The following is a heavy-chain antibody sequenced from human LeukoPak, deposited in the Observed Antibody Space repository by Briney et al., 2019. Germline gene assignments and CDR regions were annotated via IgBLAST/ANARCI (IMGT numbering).Heavy chain of an antibody. CDR1: GGTFSSHS. V-gene: IGHV1-69*13. D-gene: IGHD3-3*01. Sequence: SVTVSFKASGGTFSSHSFNWVRQAPGQGLEWMGGIIPMSTTTKYAQKFQGRVTITADESTRTVFMELSSLRPEDTAVYYCARPRTYYDSWSGYPPFDYWGQGTLVTVSS. CDR2: IIPMSTTT. CDR3: ARPRTYYDSWSGYPPFDY. J-gene: IGHJ4*02.